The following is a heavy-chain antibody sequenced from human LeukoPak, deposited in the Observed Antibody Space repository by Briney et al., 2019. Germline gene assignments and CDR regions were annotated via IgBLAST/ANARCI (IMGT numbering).Heavy chain of an antibody. CDR2: IYYSGST. Sequence: SETLSLTCTVSGGSISSSSYYWGWIRQPPGKGLEWIGSIYYSGSTYYNPSLKSRVTISVDTSKNQFSLKLSSVTAADTAVYYCAREAGLTLGGSEGYDIDAFDIWGQGTMVTVSS. CDR1: GGSISSSSYY. V-gene: IGHV4-39*07. CDR3: AREAGLTLGGSEGYDIDAFDI. D-gene: IGHD3-9*01. J-gene: IGHJ3*02.